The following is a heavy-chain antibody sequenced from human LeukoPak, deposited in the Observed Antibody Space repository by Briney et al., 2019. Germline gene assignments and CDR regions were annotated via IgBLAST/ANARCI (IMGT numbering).Heavy chain of an antibody. CDR2: TNHSGST. CDR1: GGSFSGYY. CDR3: ARGYRAYYDILTGYYRSRWFDP. V-gene: IGHV4-34*01. Sequence: PSETLSLTCAVYGGSFSGYYWSWIRQPPGKGLEWIGETNHSGSTNYNPSLKSRVTISVDTSKNQFSLKLSSVTAADTAVYYCARGYRAYYDILTGYYRSRWFDPWGQGTLVTVSS. J-gene: IGHJ5*02. D-gene: IGHD3-9*01.